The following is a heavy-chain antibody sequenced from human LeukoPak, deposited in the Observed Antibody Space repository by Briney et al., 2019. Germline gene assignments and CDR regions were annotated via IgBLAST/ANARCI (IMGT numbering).Heavy chain of an antibody. Sequence: GGSLRLSCAASGFTFTRNGMHWVRQPPGKGLEWVAFIRFDGNNNYYADSVKGRFTISRDNAKKSLYLQMNSLRAEDTAVYYCAREGLHYDTLTGFDYWGQGTLVTVSS. CDR2: IRFDGNNN. CDR1: GFTFTRNG. V-gene: IGHV3-30*02. CDR3: AREGLHYDTLTGFDY. D-gene: IGHD3-9*01. J-gene: IGHJ4*02.